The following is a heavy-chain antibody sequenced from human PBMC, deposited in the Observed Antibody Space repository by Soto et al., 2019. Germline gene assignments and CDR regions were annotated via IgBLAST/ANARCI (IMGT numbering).Heavy chain of an antibody. J-gene: IGHJ3*02. CDR1: GGSISSSSYY. CDR3: ASRYCSGGSCYVRDAFDI. Sequence: QLQLQESGPGLVKPSETLSLTCTVSGGSISSSSYYWGWIRQPPGKGLEWIGSISYSGSTYYNPSLKSRVTISVDTSKNQFSLKLSSVTAADTAVYYCASRYCSGGSCYVRDAFDIWGQGTMVTVSS. CDR2: ISYSGST. V-gene: IGHV4-39*01. D-gene: IGHD2-15*01.